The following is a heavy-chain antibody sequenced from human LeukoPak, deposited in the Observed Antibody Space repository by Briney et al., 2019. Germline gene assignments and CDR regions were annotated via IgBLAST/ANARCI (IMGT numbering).Heavy chain of an antibody. CDR3: ARTPSGYDPPSVYYYYYMDV. CDR2: IYYSGST. D-gene: IGHD5-12*01. CDR1: GGSISSYY. J-gene: IGHJ6*03. V-gene: IGHV4-59*01. Sequence: SETLSLTCTVSGGSISSYYWSWIRQPPGKGLEWIGYIYYSGSTNYNPSLKSRVTISVDTSKNQFSLKLGSVTAADTAVYYCARTPSGYDPPSVYYYYYMDVWGKGTTVTVSS.